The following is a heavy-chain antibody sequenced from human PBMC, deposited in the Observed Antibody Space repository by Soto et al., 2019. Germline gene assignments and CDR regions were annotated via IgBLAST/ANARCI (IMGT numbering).Heavy chain of an antibody. D-gene: IGHD6-6*01. CDR2: ISYDGSNK. Sequence: PGGSLRLSCAASGFTFSSYAMHWVRQAPGKGLEWVAVISYDGSNKYYADSVKGRFTISRDNSKNTLYLQMNSPRAEDTAVYYCARAFSSSSWPDAFDIWGQGTVVTVSS. CDR3: ARAFSSSSWPDAFDI. J-gene: IGHJ3*02. V-gene: IGHV3-30-3*01. CDR1: GFTFSSYA.